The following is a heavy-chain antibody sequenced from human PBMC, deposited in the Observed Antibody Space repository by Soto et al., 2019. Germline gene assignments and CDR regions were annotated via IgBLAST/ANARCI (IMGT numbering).Heavy chain of an antibody. J-gene: IGHJ4*02. CDR2: ISPYSGSR. CDR1: GYDFERFP. V-gene: IGHV1-18*04. Sequence: QVQLVQSGGEVKRPGASVKVSCKASGYDFERFPISWVRQASGQGVEWMGLISPYSGSRYYAEKVHGRVTMTTDTSTSTAYMELRSLTSDETTGYFFAREQYEFGDVYYVDYWVQGTLVSVSS. D-gene: IGHD4-17*01. CDR3: AREQYEFGDVYYVDY.